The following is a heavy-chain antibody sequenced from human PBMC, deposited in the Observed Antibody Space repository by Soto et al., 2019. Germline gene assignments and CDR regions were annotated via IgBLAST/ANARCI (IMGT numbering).Heavy chain of an antibody. CDR1: GFTFSNYA. CDR2: MSGSGGST. J-gene: IGHJ6*02. CDR3: VKDLGYSLFAMGGGMDV. Sequence: VQLVESGGGVVQPGRSLRLSCAASGFTFSNYAMHWVRQAPGKGPEWVSVMSGSGGSTFYADSVRGRFTTSRDTSKHTVYLQMDRLRVEDTAIYYCVKDLGYSLFAMGGGMDVWGQGTTVTVSS. D-gene: IGHD3-3*02. V-gene: IGHV3-23*04.